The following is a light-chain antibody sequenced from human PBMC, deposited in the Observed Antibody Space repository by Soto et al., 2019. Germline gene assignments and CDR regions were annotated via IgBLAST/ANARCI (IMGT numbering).Light chain of an antibody. J-gene: IGKJ2*01. CDR1: QTIATY. CDR3: QQFYYFPHT. CDR2: GAS. V-gene: IGKV1-39*01. Sequence: DIQMTQSPSSLSASVGDRVTLTCRASQTIATYLNWYQQKAGKVPEVLIHGASSLQVGVPSRFTGSGYGTDFTLTINNLQPEDFATYYCQQFYYFPHTFGQGTKLEVK.